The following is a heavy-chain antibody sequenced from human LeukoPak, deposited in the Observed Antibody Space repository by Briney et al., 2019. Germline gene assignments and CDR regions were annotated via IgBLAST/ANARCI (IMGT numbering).Heavy chain of an antibody. Sequence: KPSETLSLTCAVSGYSISSGYYWGWIRQPPGKGLEWAASIYHSGSTYFNPSLKSRVTISIDTSKNQFSLKLSSVTAADTAVYYCARGYCSSTSCYIPYNWFDPWGHGTLVTVSS. CDR2: IYHSGST. D-gene: IGHD2-2*02. V-gene: IGHV4-38-2*01. J-gene: IGHJ5*02. CDR1: GYSISSGYY. CDR3: ARGYCSSTSCYIPYNWFDP.